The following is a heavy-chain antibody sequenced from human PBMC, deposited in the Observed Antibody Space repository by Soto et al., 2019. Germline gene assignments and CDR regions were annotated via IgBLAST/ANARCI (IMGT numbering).Heavy chain of an antibody. Sequence: GGSLRLSCAASGFTFSDYYMSWIRQAPGKGLEWVSYISSSSSYTNYADSVKGRFTISRDNAKNSLYLQMNSLRAEDTAVYYCAREKTYYDFWSGFDYWGQGTLVTVSS. V-gene: IGHV3-11*06. CDR1: GFTFSDYY. D-gene: IGHD3-3*01. CDR3: AREKTYYDFWSGFDY. J-gene: IGHJ4*02. CDR2: ISSSSSYT.